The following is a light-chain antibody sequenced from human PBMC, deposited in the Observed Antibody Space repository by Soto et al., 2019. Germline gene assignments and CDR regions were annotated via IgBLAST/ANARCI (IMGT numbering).Light chain of an antibody. J-gene: IGKJ5*01. CDR1: QGISSY. CDR3: QQLNSYPT. Sequence: DIQLTQSPSFLSASVGDRVTITCRASQGISSYLAWYQQKPGKAPKLLIYAASTLQSGVPSRFSDSGSGTEFTLTISSLQPEDFATYYCQQLNSYPTFGQGTRLEMK. CDR2: AAS. V-gene: IGKV1-9*01.